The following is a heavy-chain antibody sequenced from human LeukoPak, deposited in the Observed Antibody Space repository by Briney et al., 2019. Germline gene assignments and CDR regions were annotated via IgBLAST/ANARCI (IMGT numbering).Heavy chain of an antibody. Sequence: SQTLSLTCAISGXSVSTNSSAWNWIRQSPSRGLEWLGRTYYRSKWYNDYAVSVKSRITINPDTSKNQFSLHLNSVTPEDTAVYYCARDLGSGWLNYFDYWGQGTLVTVSS. CDR1: GXSVSTNSSA. D-gene: IGHD6-19*01. V-gene: IGHV6-1*01. CDR3: ARDLGSGWLNYFDY. CDR2: TYYRSKWYN. J-gene: IGHJ4*02.